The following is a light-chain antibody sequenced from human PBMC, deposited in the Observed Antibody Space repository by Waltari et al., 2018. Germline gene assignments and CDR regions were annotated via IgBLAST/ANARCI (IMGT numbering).Light chain of an antibody. CDR2: VAS. CDR3: QQTNNFLGIT. V-gene: IGKV1-12*01. J-gene: IGKJ5*01. Sequence: DIQLTQSPSFVSASIGDRVTIPCRASPQISSWLPWYQQKPGKAPKLLIYVASTLHSGVPSRFSGGGSGTEFTLTISSLQPEDFAVYYCQQTNNFLGITFGQGTRLEIK. CDR1: PQISSW.